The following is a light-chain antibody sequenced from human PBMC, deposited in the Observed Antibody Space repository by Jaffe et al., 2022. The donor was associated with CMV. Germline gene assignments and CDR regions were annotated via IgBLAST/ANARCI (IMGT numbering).Light chain of an antibody. CDR1: QAVSSY. Sequence: DIQMTQSPSSLSASVGDRVTITCRASQAVSSYLNWYQQKPGKAPNLLIYAASSLQSGVPSRFSGSGSGTDFTLTITNLQPEDFATYYCQQSFSAPRTFGPGTTVDIK. CDR3: QQSFSAPRT. V-gene: IGKV1-39*01. J-gene: IGKJ3*01. CDR2: AAS.